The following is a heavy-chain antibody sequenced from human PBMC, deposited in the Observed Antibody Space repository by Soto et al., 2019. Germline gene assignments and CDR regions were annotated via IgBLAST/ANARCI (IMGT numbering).Heavy chain of an antibody. CDR1: GFTFDDYG. CDR3: ARDRSSSSSWYWTFDY. CDR2: INWNGDST. V-gene: IGHV3-20*04. D-gene: IGHD6-13*01. J-gene: IGHJ4*02. Sequence: TGGSLRLSCAASGFTFDDYGMTWVRQAPGKGLEWVSGINWNGDSTGYADSVKGRFTISRDNAKNSLYLQMNSLTAEDTALYYCARDRSSSSSWYWTFDYWGQGTLVTVSS.